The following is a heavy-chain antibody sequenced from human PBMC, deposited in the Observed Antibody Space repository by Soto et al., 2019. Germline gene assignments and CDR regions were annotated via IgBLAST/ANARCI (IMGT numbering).Heavy chain of an antibody. J-gene: IGHJ3*02. Sequence: EVQLVESGGDLVQPGRSLRLSCTGSGFSFGDYAMTWFRQAPGKGLECVGFITSKRYGGTPQYAASVKGRFTISRDDSXSXAXXXXXXXXXXXXXXXXXSRPXXXXXGLDAFDIWGQGTMVTVSS. V-gene: IGHV3-49*03. CDR1: GFSFGDYA. CDR3: SRPXXXXXGLDAFDI. CDR2: ITSKRYGGTP.